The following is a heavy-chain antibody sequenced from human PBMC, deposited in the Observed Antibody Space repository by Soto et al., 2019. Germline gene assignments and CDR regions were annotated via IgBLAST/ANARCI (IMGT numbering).Heavy chain of an antibody. CDR2: IIPIFGTA. CDR3: ASGSTWEDPTKLYMPLTP. CDR1: GGTFSSYA. J-gene: IGHJ5*02. D-gene: IGHD3-10*01. V-gene: IGHV1-69*06. Sequence: SVKVSCKASGGTFSSYAISWVRQAPGQGLEWMGGIIPIFGTANYAQKFQGRVTITADKSTSTAYMELSSPRSEDTAVYYCASGSTWEDPTKLYMPLTPWGQGTLVTVSS.